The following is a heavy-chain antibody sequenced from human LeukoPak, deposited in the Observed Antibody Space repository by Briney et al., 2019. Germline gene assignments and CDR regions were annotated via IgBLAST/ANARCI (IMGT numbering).Heavy chain of an antibody. CDR3: ARDLGGSGWPQTTAGY. Sequence: PSETLSLTCTVSGYSISSGYYWGWIRQPPGKGLEWIGSIYHSGSTYYNPSLKSRVTISVDTSKNQFSLKLSSVTAADTAVYYCARDLGGSGWPQTTAGYWGQGTLVTVSS. CDR1: GYSISSGYY. CDR2: IYHSGST. V-gene: IGHV4-38-2*02. J-gene: IGHJ4*02. D-gene: IGHD6-19*01.